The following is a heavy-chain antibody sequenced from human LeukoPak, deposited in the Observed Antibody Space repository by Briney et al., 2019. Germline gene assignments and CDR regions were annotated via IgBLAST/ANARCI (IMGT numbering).Heavy chain of an antibody. CDR3: ARQAVARPFDL. CDR2: ISSSSAYI. Sequence: GGSLRLSCAASGFTFSSYSMNWVRQAPGKGLEWVSSISSSSAYIFYSDSVKGRFTISRDNAQSSLYLQMNSLRAGDTAVYYCARQAVARPFDLWGQGTMVAVSS. V-gene: IGHV3-21*06. J-gene: IGHJ3*01. CDR1: GFTFSSYS.